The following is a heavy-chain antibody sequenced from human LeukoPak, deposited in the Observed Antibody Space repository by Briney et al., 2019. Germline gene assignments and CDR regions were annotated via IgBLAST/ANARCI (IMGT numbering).Heavy chain of an antibody. V-gene: IGHV3-21*01. Sequence: GGSLRLSCAASGFTFSSYSMNWVRQAPGKGLEWVSSISSSSSYIYYADSVKGRFTISRDNAKNSLYLQMNSLRAEDTAVYYCARDHGDYATDAFDIWGQGTMVTVSS. CDR1: GFTFSSYS. J-gene: IGHJ3*02. CDR3: ARDHGDYATDAFDI. D-gene: IGHD4-17*01. CDR2: ISSSSSYI.